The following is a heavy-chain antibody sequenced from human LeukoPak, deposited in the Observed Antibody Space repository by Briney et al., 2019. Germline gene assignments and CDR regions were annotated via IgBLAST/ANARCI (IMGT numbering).Heavy chain of an antibody. CDR3: AKLGPGYCSVGTCYSRWYYFDS. CDR1: GLTFSSYA. Sequence: GGSLRLSCAASGLTFSSYAMSWVRQAPGKGLEWVSAISGSSGSTYYADSVKGRFNICRDNSKRTLYLQMNSLRAEDTALYYCAKLGPGYCSVGTCYSRWYYFDSWGQGTLVTVSS. V-gene: IGHV3-23*01. D-gene: IGHD2-15*01. J-gene: IGHJ4*02. CDR2: ISGSSGST.